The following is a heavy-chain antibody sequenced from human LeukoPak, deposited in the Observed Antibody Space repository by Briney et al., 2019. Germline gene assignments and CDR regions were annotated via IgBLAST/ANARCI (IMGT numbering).Heavy chain of an antibody. CDR2: IYENGGTT. V-gene: IGHV3-23*01. D-gene: IGHD3-16*01. CDR3: GKVFRLGYPANFDS. Sequence: GGSLRLSCVGSGFTFRSHAMSWARQAPEKGLEFVSGIYENGGTTYYADSVKGRFSISRDNSKNTLYLQMDSLRGEDTAVYYCGKVFRLGYPANFDSGAQGAL. J-gene: IGHJ4*02. CDR1: GFTFRSHA.